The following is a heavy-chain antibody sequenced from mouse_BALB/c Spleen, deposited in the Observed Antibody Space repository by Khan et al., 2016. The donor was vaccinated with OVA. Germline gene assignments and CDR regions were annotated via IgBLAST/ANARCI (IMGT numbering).Heavy chain of an antibody. Sequence: EVKLQESGPGLVKPSQSLSLTCTVTGCSITSDYAWNWIRQFPGNKLEWMGYITYSGSTSYNPSLKSRISITRDTSKNQFFLQLNFVTTEDTATYYCAMGRTYWGQGTLVTVSA. CDR3: AMGRTY. J-gene: IGHJ3*01. D-gene: IGHD4-1*01. CDR1: GCSITSDYA. CDR2: ITYSGST. V-gene: IGHV3-2*02.